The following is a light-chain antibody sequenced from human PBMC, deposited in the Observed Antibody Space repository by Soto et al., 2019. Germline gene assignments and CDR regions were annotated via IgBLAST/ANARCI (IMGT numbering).Light chain of an antibody. J-gene: IGKJ1*01. CDR2: GAS. CDR3: QQYDNWPT. CDR1: QSVSSSY. V-gene: IGKV3-20*01. Sequence: EIVLTQSPGTLSLSPGERATLSCRASQSVSSSYLAWYQQKPGQAPRLLIYGASSRATGIPARFSGSGSGTEFTLTISSLQPEDFAVYYCQQYDNWPTFGQGTKVDIK.